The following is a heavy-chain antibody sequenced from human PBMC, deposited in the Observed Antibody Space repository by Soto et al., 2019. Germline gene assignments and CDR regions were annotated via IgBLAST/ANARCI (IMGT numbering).Heavy chain of an antibody. CDR3: ARRYGYYFDY. CDR1: GGSISSYY. V-gene: IGHV4-59*08. D-gene: IGHD4-17*01. CDR2: IYYSGST. Sequence: SETLSLTCSVSGGSISSYYWSWIRQPPGKGLEWIGYIYYSGSTNYNPSLKSRVTISVDTSKNQLSLKLSSVTAADTDVYYCARRYGYYFDYWGQGTLVTVSS. J-gene: IGHJ4*02.